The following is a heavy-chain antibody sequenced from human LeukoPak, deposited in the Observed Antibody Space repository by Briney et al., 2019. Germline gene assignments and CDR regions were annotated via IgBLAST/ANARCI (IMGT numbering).Heavy chain of an antibody. V-gene: IGHV1-18*01. CDR1: GYTFTSYG. Sequence: ASVKVSCKASGYTFTSYGISWVRQAPGQGLEWMGWISAYNGNTNYAQKLQGRVTMTTDTSTSTAYMELRSLRSDDTAVYYCARRDGSGNYYHYGMDVWGQGTMVTVSS. J-gene: IGHJ6*02. D-gene: IGHD3-10*01. CDR3: ARRDGSGNYYHYGMDV. CDR2: ISAYNGNT.